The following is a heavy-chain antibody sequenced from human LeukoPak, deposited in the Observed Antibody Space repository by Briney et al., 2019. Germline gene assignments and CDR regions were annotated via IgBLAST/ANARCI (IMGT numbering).Heavy chain of an antibody. Sequence: GGSLRLSCAASGFTFSSYWMLWVRHTPGKGLVWVSRINNDGSSTSYADSVKGRFAISRDNAKNTLYLQMNSLRAEDTAVYYCARTPYYYGMDVRGQGTTVTVSS. CDR2: INNDGSST. CDR1: GFTFSSYW. V-gene: IGHV3-74*01. J-gene: IGHJ6*02. CDR3: ARTPYYYGMDV.